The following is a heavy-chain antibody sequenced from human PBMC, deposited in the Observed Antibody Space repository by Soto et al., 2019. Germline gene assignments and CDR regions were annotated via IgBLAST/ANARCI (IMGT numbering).Heavy chain of an antibody. J-gene: IGHJ5*02. D-gene: IGHD5-18*01. Sequence: SETLSLTCTVSGDSISSNNNYWSCIRQPPGEGLEWIGFISYSGTISYSPSLKSRVAISLDTSKNQFSLSLSSVTAADTAVYYCARGRGYSYGLDPWGQGTLVT. CDR3: ARGRGYSYGLDP. V-gene: IGHV4-30-4*01. CDR1: GDSISSNNNY. CDR2: ISYSGTI.